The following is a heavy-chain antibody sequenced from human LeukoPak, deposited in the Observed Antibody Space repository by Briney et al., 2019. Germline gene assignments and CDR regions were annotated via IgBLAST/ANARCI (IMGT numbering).Heavy chain of an antibody. CDR3: ARCPRSSGWYGRPYYYYMDV. CDR1: GFTFSSYG. D-gene: IGHD6-19*01. V-gene: IGHV3-30*03. CDR2: ISYDGSNK. J-gene: IGHJ6*03. Sequence: PGGSLRLSCAASGFTFSSYGMHWVRQAPGKGLEWVAVISYDGSNKYYADSVKGRFTISRDNSKNTLYLQMNSLRAEDTAVYYCARCPRSSGWYGRPYYYYMDVWGKGTTVTVSS.